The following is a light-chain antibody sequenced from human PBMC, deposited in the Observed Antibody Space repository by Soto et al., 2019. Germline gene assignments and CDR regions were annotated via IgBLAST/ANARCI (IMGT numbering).Light chain of an antibody. V-gene: IGLV2-14*01. CDR3: SSYTSSSTVI. CDR2: DVR. Sequence: QSALTQPASVSGSPGQSVTISCTGTSSDVGGYNYISWYQQHPGKAPKFSIYDVRNRPSGISNCFSGSRSGNTASLTISGLQAEDEADYYCSSYTSSSTVIFGGRTKLTV. J-gene: IGLJ2*01. CDR1: SSDVGGYNY.